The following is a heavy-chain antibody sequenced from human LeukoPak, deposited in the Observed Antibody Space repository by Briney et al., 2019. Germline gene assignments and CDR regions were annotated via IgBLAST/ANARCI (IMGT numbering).Heavy chain of an antibody. D-gene: IGHD3-3*01. CDR1: GYTFTGYY. J-gene: IGHJ4*02. CDR2: INPNSGGT. CDR3: ARDFWSGYYPEDDY. Sequence: RASVKVSCKASGYTFTGYYMHWVRQAPGQGLEWMGWINPNSGGTNYAQKFQGRVTMTRDTSISTAYMELSRLRSDDTAVYYCARDFWSGYYPEDDYWGQGTLVTVSS. V-gene: IGHV1-2*02.